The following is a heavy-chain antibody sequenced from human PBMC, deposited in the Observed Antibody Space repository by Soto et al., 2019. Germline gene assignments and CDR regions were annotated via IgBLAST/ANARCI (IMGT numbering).Heavy chain of an antibody. Sequence: GGSLRLSCAASGFTFDDYGMSWVRQGPGKVLDLFSGINLNGGSTCYADSVKGRFTVSRDNAKNSLYLQMNSLRAEDTALYYCARDGHYYDSSGWGHWGQGTLVTVSS. CDR3: ARDGHYYDSSGWGH. J-gene: IGHJ1*01. D-gene: IGHD3-22*01. V-gene: IGHV3-20*04. CDR1: GFTFDDYG. CDR2: INLNGGST.